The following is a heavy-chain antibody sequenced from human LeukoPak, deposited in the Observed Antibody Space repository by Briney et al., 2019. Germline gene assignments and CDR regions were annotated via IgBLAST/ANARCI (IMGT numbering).Heavy chain of an antibody. V-gene: IGHV4-39*07. CDR1: GFTFSSYS. Sequence: PGGSLRPSCAASGFTFSSYSMNWVRQPPGKGLEWIGSIYYSGSTYYNPTLKSRVTISVDTSKNQFSLKLSSVTAADTAVYYCATQLYYYGSGSPPSDYYGMDVWGQGTTVTVSS. D-gene: IGHD3-10*01. CDR3: ATQLYYYGSGSPPSDYYGMDV. CDR2: IYYSGST. J-gene: IGHJ6*02.